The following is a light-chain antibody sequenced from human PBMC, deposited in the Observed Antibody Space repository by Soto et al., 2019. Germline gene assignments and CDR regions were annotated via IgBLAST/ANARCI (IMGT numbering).Light chain of an antibody. V-gene: IGLV1-44*01. Sequence: QSVLTQPPSASGTPGQKVTISCSGSSSSIGSNSVNWYQQLPRTAPKVPIYTNSQRPSGVPDRFSGSKSGTSASLAISGLQPEDEADYYCAAWDGSLNVYVFGTGTKLTVL. J-gene: IGLJ1*01. CDR3: AAWDGSLNVYV. CDR1: SSSIGSNS. CDR2: TNS.